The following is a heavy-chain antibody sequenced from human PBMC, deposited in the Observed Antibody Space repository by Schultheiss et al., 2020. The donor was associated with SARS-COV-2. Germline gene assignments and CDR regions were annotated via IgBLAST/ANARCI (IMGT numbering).Heavy chain of an antibody. CDR3: ARDRGAARSFDY. CDR1: GFTFSSYA. J-gene: IGHJ4*02. Sequence: GESLKISCAASGFTFSSYAMSWVRQAPGKGLEWVSAISGSGGSTYYADSVKGRFTISRDNSKNTLYLQMNSLRAEDTAVYYCARDRGAARSFDYWGQGTLVTVSS. D-gene: IGHD6-6*01. CDR2: ISGSGGST. V-gene: IGHV3-23*01.